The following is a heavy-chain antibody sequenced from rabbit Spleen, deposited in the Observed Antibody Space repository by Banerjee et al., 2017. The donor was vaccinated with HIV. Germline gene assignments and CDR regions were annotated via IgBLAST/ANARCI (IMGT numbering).Heavy chain of an antibody. Sequence: QSLEESGGGLVQPEGSLILTCTASGFSFSSSYYMCWVRQAPGKGLEWIACIYAGSSGTTYYASWAKGRFTISKTSSTTVTLQMTSLTAADTATYFCARDTGSSFSTYGMDLWGPGTLVTVS. V-gene: IGHV1S40*01. J-gene: IGHJ6*01. CDR1: GFSFSSSYY. D-gene: IGHD8-1*01. CDR2: IYAGSSGTT. CDR3: ARDTGSSFSTYGMDL.